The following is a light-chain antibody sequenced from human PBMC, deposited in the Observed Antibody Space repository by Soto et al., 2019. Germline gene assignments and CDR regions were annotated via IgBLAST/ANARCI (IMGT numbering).Light chain of an antibody. CDR1: QSVSSY. V-gene: IGKV3-11*01. Sequence: EIVLTQSPATLSLSPGERATLSCRASQSVSSYLGWYQQKPGQAPRLLIYDASNRATGIPARFSGSGSGTDLTLTISSLEPEDFAVYYCQQRSKWPVTVGQGTRLEIK. CDR3: QQRSKWPVT. CDR2: DAS. J-gene: IGKJ5*01.